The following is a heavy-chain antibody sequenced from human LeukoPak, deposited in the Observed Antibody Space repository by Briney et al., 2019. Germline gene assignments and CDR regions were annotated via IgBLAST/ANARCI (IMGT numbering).Heavy chain of an antibody. CDR2: ISYDGSNK. CDR3: AKEITDTAMGY. J-gene: IGHJ4*02. V-gene: IGHV3-30*18. D-gene: IGHD5-18*01. CDR1: GFTLSSYG. Sequence: GGSLRLSCAASGFTLSSYGMHWVRQAPGKGLEWVAVISYDGSNKYYADSVKGRFTISRDNSKNTLYLQMNSLRAEDTAVYYCAKEITDTAMGYWGQGTLVTVSS.